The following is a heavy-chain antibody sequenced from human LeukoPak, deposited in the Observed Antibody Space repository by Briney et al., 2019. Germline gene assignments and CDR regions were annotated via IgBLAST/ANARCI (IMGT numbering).Heavy chain of an antibody. CDR1: GFTFSSHG. D-gene: IGHD2-21*01. V-gene: IGHV3-30*03. Sequence: HTGGSLRLSCAASGFTFSSHGMHWVRQAPGKGLEWVSIISNDGSDEDYVDSVKGRFTISRDNSKNTPHLQMNSLRAEDTAVYYCARGCATPYCFLIDYWGQGTLVTVSS. CDR2: ISNDGSDE. CDR3: ARGCATPYCFLIDY. J-gene: IGHJ4*02.